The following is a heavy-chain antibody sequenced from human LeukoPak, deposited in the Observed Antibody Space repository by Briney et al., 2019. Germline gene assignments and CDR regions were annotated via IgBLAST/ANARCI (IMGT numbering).Heavy chain of an antibody. J-gene: IGHJ6*02. CDR3: ARALRARITGTTASVYGMDV. V-gene: IGHV4-31*03. CDR1: GGSISSGGYF. CDR2: IHYTGTT. D-gene: IGHD1-20*01. Sequence: PSQTLSLTCTVSGGSISSGGYFWSWIRQHPGRGLEWIGYIHYTGTTNYNPSLKSRVTISVDTSKNQFSLKLSSVTAADTAVYYCARALRARITGTTASVYGMDVWGQGTTVTVSS.